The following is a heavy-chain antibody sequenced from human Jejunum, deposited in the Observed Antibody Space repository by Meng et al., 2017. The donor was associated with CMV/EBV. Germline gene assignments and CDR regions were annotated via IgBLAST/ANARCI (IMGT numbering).Heavy chain of an antibody. CDR3: ASHQQFCSGGSCYSLGYYYGVDV. Sequence: WVRQAPGQGLEWMGWMNPNNGNTGYAQKFQGRFTMTWNTSISTAYMELSSLRSEDTAIYYCASHQQFCSGGSCYSLGYYYGVDVWGQGTTVTVSS. CDR2: MNPNNGNT. D-gene: IGHD2-15*01. J-gene: IGHJ6*02. V-gene: IGHV1-8*01.